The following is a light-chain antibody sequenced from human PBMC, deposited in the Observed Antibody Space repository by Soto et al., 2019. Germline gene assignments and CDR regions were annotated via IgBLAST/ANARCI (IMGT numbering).Light chain of an antibody. CDR1: QSFXSN. CDR2: GAS. J-gene: IGKJ1*01. V-gene: IGKV3-15*01. Sequence: TQSPGTLSLSPGERATLSCRASQSFXSNFACYQQKLGQAPRSLTDGASTRASGSPARLSGSGSGTEFTPPISSLQSEDSAGYYCHQYKHGPQTFGQGTKVDIK. CDR3: HQYKHGPQT.